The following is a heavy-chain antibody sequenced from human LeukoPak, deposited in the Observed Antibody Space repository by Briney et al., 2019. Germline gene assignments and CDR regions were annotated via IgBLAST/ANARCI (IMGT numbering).Heavy chain of an antibody. J-gene: IGHJ4*02. D-gene: IGHD4-17*01. Sequence: ASVKVSCKASGYTFTSYDINWVRQATGQGLEWMGWMNPNSGNTGYAQKFQGRVTMTRNTSISTAYMELSSLRSEDTAVYYCARFRDYGDYLDYWGQRTLVAFSS. CDR2: MNPNSGNT. CDR3: ARFRDYGDYLDY. CDR1: GYTFTSYD. V-gene: IGHV1-8*01.